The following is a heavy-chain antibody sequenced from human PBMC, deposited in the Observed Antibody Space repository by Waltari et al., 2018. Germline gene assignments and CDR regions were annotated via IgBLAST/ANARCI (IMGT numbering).Heavy chain of an antibody. J-gene: IGHJ6*02. CDR3: AKSGYYGMDV. CDR1: GFTFSSYA. V-gene: IGHV3-23*01. CDR2: IRGSGGST. Sequence: EVQLLESGGGLVQPGGSLRLSCAASGFTFSSYARSWVRQAPGKGLEWVSAIRGSGGSTYYEDSVKGRFTISRDNSKNTLYLQMNSLRAEDTAVYYCAKSGYYGMDVWGQGTTVTVSS.